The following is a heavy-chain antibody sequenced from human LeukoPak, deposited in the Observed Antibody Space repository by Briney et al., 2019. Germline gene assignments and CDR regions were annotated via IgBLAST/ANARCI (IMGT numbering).Heavy chain of an antibody. CDR1: GGSFSGYY. CDR2: INHSGST. CDR3: ARRPKWYRGNYFDY. V-gene: IGHV4-34*01. D-gene: IGHD1-1*01. J-gene: IGHJ4*02. Sequence: SETLSLTCAVYGGSFSGYYWSWIRQPPGKGLEWIGEINHSGSTNYNPSLKSRVTISVDTSKNQFSLKLSSVTAADTAVYYCARRPKWYRGNYFDYWGQGTLVTVSS.